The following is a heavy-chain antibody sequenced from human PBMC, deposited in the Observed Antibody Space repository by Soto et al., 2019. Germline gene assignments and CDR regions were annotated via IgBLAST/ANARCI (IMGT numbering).Heavy chain of an antibody. D-gene: IGHD5-12*01. CDR2: IYYSGST. Sequence: SETLSLTCTVSGGSISSGDYYWSWIRQPPGKGMERIGYIYYSGSTYYNPSLKSRVTISVDTSKNQFSLKLSSVTAADTAVYYCAIDPFDIVATTDYYYYGMDVWGQGTTVTVSS. CDR3: AIDPFDIVATTDYYYYGMDV. CDR1: GGSISSGDYY. J-gene: IGHJ6*02. V-gene: IGHV4-30-4*01.